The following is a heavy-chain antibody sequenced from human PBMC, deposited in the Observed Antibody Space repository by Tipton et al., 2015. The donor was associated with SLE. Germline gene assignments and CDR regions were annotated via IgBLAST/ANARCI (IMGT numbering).Heavy chain of an antibody. CDR2: ISSYDGNT. D-gene: IGHD3-16*01. CDR1: GYTFTRYE. V-gene: IGHV1-18*01. Sequence: QLVQSGGEVKKPGASVRVSCRASGYTFTRYEISWVRQAPGQGLEWMGWISSYDGNTNYAQKPQGRVTMTTDTSTSTAYMELRSLGSDETAIYCCARGGIVGLDVWGQGTTVIVSS. CDR3: ARGGIVGLDV. J-gene: IGHJ6*02.